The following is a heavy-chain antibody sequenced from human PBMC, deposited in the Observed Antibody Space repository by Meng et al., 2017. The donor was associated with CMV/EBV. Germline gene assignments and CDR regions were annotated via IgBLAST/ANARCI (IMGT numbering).Heavy chain of an antibody. CDR1: GYTFTGYY. CDR2: INPNSGGT. V-gene: IGHV1-2*02. Sequence: VQSGAEGKKPGASVKVSCKASGYTFTGYYMHWVRQAPGQGLEWMGWINPNSGGTNYAQKFQGRVTMTRDTSISTAYMELSRLRSDDTAVYYCARTPSYSGSQRPFDYWGQGTLVTVSS. CDR3: ARTPSYSGSQRPFDY. J-gene: IGHJ4*02. D-gene: IGHD1-26*01.